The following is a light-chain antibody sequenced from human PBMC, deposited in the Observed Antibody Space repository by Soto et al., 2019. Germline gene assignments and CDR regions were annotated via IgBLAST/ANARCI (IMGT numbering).Light chain of an antibody. CDR3: SLYTTDSTYV. CDR2: EVS. Sequence: QAVLTQPPSLSGAPAQSGSISCTGTSRDFVIYNRGSWYWRPPGTGPKLVINEVSNRRSGIPDGFSGSKSGNTASLTIFRIQAEDEAEDYCSLYTTDSTYVFGTGTKVTV. CDR1: SRDFVIYNR. J-gene: IGLJ1*01. V-gene: IGLV2-18*01.